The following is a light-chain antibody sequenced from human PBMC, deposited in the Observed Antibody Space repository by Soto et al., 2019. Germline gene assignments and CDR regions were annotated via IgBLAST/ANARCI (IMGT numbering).Light chain of an antibody. V-gene: IGLV2-11*01. CDR2: DVT. CDR3: CSYADNSSWV. J-gene: IGLJ3*02. CDR1: GSDVGGYNY. Sequence: QSALTQPRSVSGSPGQSVTISCTGTGSDVGGYNYVSWYQHHPGKAPKLMIYDVTTRPSGVPDRFSGSKSGNTASLTISGLQAEDEADYYCCSYADNSSWVFGGGTKLTVL.